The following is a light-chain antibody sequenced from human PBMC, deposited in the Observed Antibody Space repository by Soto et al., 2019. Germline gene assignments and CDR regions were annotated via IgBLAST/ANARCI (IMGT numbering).Light chain of an antibody. CDR1: QSVSSN. V-gene: IGKV3-15*01. CDR3: QQYNNWPPVT. J-gene: IGKJ3*01. Sequence: EIVMTQSPATLSVSPGERATLSCRASQSVSSNLAWYQQKPGQAPRLLIYGASTRATGIPARFSGSGSGTALTLTISSLQSEDFAVYYCQQYNNWPPVTFGPGTKVDIK. CDR2: GAS.